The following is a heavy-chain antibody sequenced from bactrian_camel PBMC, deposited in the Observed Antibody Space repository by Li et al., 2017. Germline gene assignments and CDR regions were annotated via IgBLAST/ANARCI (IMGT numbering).Heavy chain of an antibody. J-gene: IGHJ4*01. CDR3: AAGNSDFTLPEPYEYAY. D-gene: IGHD4*01. V-gene: IGHV3S1*01. Sequence: HVQLVESGGGSVQAGGSLRLSCRYNHRGNCMGWFRQAPGKEREGVAAIRTDLVSTYYADSVTGRFTISLNNAKNTAILEMGNLKPEDTAMYYCAAGNSDFTLPEPYEYAYRGQGTQVTV. CDR1: YNHRGNC. CDR2: IRTDLVST.